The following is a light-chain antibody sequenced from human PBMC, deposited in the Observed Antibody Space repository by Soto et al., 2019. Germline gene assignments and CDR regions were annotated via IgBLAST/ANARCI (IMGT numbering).Light chain of an antibody. J-gene: IGKJ4*01. CDR1: QSISNY. V-gene: IGKV1-39*01. CDR2: AAS. Sequence: DIEMTQSPSSLSASLGDRVTITCRASQSISNYLNWYQHKPGKAPKLLIYAASSLQSGVPTRFSGSGSGTDFTLTISSLQPEDFATYYCQQSDHTPLTFGGGTKVEIK. CDR3: QQSDHTPLT.